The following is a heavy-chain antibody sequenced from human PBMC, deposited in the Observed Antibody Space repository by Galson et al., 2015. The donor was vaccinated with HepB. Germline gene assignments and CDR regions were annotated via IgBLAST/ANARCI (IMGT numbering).Heavy chain of an antibody. V-gene: IGHV3-73*01. CDR1: GFTFSGSA. CDR2: IRSKANSYAT. CDR3: TRQTVTGGMDV. Sequence: SLRLSCAASGFTFSGSAMHWVRQASGKGLEWVGRIRSKANSYATAYAASVKGRITISRDDSKNTAYLQMNSLKTEDTAVYYCTRQTVTGGMDVWGQGTTVTVSS. D-gene: IGHD4-17*01. J-gene: IGHJ6*02.